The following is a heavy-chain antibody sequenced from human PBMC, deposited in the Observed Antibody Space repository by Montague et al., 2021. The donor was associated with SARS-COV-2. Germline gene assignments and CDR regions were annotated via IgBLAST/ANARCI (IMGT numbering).Heavy chain of an antibody. CDR2: IHYSGST. Sequence: SETLSLTCAVSGGSISSSSYYWGWIRQPPGKGLEWIGSIHYSGSTYYNPSLQSRVSISVGTSKNQFSLKLSSVTAADTAVYYCARLWDTVYYYYGMDVWGQGTTVTVSS. D-gene: IGHD1-26*01. CDR3: ARLWDTVYYYYGMDV. CDR1: GGSISSSSYY. V-gene: IGHV4-39*01. J-gene: IGHJ6*02.